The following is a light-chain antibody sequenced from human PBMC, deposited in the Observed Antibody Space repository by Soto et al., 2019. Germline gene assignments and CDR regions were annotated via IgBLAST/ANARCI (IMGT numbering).Light chain of an antibody. V-gene: IGKV3-20*01. CDR1: QSLSTNIY. Sequence: EIVLTQSPGTLPLSPGERATMTXRASQSLSTNIYLAWYQQKHGQAPRXXXDGXSSSATGSPNSFSGSGSGTDLTLTIARLEPEDCVVYYWQEYEGATRTFGLGTRLDIK. J-gene: IGKJ5*01. CDR2: GXS. CDR3: QEYEGATRT.